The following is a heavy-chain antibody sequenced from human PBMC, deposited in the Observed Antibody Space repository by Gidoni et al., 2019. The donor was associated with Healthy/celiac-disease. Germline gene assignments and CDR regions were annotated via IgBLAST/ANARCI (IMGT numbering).Heavy chain of an antibody. Sequence: EVQLVESGGGLVQPGGPLRLSCAAAGFTVSSNYMSWVRQAPGKGLEWVSVIYSGGSTYYADSVKGRFTISRDNSKNTLYLQMNSLGAEDTAVYYCARDRVVVVVAATRGDYYGMDVWGQGTTVTVSS. CDR3: ARDRVVVVVAATRGDYYGMDV. CDR1: GFTVSSNY. J-gene: IGHJ6*02. D-gene: IGHD2-15*01. V-gene: IGHV3-66*01. CDR2: IYSGGST.